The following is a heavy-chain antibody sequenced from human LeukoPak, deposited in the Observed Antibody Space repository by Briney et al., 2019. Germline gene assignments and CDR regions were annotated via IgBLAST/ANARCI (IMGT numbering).Heavy chain of an antibody. CDR1: GITFSSNS. CDR3: ARGRASGDNYFDY. D-gene: IGHD4-17*01. CDR2: ISSSSSYI. Sequence: PGGSLRLSCAASGITFSSNSMNWVRQAPGKGLEWVSSISSSSSYIYYADSAKGRFTISRENAKNSLYLQMNSLRAEDTAVYYCARGRASGDNYFDYWGQGTLVTVSS. V-gene: IGHV3-21*01. J-gene: IGHJ4*02.